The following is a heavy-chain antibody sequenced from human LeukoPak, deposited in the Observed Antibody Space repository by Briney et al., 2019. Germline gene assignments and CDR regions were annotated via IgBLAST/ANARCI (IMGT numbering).Heavy chain of an antibody. J-gene: IGHJ4*02. V-gene: IGHV1-69*06. D-gene: IGHD3-10*01. CDR1: GGSFTSYA. CDR2: IIPLFDRT. CDR3: ARQQNTVRGMKIDY. Sequence: SVKVSCKASGGSFTSYAISWIRQAPGQGLEWVGGIIPLFDRTTYAPGFQGRVTITADKATSTAYMELSGPTSEDTAVYYCARQQNTVRGMKIDYWGQGTLVTVSS.